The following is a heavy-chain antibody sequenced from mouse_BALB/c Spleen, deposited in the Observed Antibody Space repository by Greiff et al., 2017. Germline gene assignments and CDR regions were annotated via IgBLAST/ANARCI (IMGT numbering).Heavy chain of an antibody. D-gene: IGHD1-2*01. Sequence: DVMLVESGGGLVKPGGSLKLSCAASGFTFSSYTMSWVRQTPEKRLEWVATISSGGSYTYYPDSVKGRFTISRDNAKNTLYLQMSSLKSEDTAMYYCTRDTTATAWFAYWGQGTLVTVSA. J-gene: IGHJ3*01. CDR3: TRDTTATAWFAY. CDR1: GFTFSSYT. CDR2: ISSGGSYT. V-gene: IGHV5-6-4*01.